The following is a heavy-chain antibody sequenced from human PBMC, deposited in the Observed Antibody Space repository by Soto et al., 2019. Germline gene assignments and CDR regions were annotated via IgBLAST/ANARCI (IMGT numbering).Heavy chain of an antibody. J-gene: IGHJ6*02. CDR1: GFTFSSYA. CDR2: ISGSGGST. D-gene: IGHD3-3*01. V-gene: IGHV3-23*01. Sequence: HPGGSLRLSCAASGFTFSSYAMSWVRQAPGKGLEWVSAISGSGGSTYYADSVKGRFTISRDNSKNTLYLQMNSLRAEDTAVYYCAKNQPLRVFGALGGMDVWGQGTTVTVSS. CDR3: AKNQPLRVFGALGGMDV.